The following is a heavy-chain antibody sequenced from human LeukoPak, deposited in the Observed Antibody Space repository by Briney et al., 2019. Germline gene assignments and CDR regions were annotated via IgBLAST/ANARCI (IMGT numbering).Heavy chain of an antibody. CDR1: DDSISNNNYY. D-gene: IGHD5-12*01. V-gene: IGHV4-39*01. CDR2: IYYSGTT. J-gene: IGHJ4*02. CDR3: ARFGYSGYDFD. Sequence: SETLSFTCTVSDDSISNNNYYWGWIRQPPGKGLEWIGSIYYSGTTYYNPSLKSRVTISVDTSKNQFSLKLSSVTAADTAVYYCARFGYSGYDFDWGQGTLVTVSS.